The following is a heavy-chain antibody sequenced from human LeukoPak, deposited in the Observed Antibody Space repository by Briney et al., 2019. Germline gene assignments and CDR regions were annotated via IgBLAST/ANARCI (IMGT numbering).Heavy chain of an antibody. CDR1: GFTFSSYG. V-gene: IGHV3-30*18. D-gene: IGHD3-10*01. CDR2: ISYDGSNK. CDR3: AKDLGVTMVRDASYGMDV. Sequence: GRSLRLSCAASGFTFSSYGIHWVRQAPGKGLEWVAGISYDGSNKYYADSVKGRFTISRDNSKNTLYLQMNSLRAEDTAVYYCAKDLGVTMVRDASYGMDVWGKGTTVTVSS. J-gene: IGHJ6*04.